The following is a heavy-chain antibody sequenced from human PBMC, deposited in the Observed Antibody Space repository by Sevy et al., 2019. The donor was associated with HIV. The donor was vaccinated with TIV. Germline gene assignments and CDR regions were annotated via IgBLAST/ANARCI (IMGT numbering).Heavy chain of an antibody. CDR3: ARGMGLWSGYYLDY. CDR2: MSATSSAI. Sequence: GGSLRLSCAPSGFTFSSYNMNWVRQAPGKGLEWISHMSATSSAISYADSVRGRFTISRDNAKNSLYLEMNDLRAEDTAVYYCARGMGLWSGYYLDYWGQGTLVTVSS. V-gene: IGHV3-48*01. J-gene: IGHJ4*02. D-gene: IGHD3-3*01. CDR1: GFTFSSYN.